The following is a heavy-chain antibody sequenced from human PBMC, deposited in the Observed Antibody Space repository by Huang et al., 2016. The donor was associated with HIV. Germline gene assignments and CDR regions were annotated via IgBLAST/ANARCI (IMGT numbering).Heavy chain of an antibody. D-gene: IGHD1-26*01. CDR3: AHSKVGASSFDY. CDR1: GFSLSTHGVG. CDR2: LYWDDAK. J-gene: IGHJ4*02. Sequence: QITLKASGPTLVKPTQTLTLTCTFSGFSLSTHGVGVGWIRQPPGKALVWLALLYWDDAKRFRPSLSLRLTISKDTSKTQVVLTMNNLEPVDTATYYCAHSKVGASSFDYWGQGILVIVSS. V-gene: IGHV2-5*02.